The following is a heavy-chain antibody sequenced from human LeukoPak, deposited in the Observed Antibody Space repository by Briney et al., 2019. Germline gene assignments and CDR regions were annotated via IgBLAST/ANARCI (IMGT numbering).Heavy chain of an antibody. V-gene: IGHV3-11*01. J-gene: IGHJ4*02. Sequence: GGSLRLSCAASGCTFSYYYMSWIRQAPGKGLEWVSYISSSGSTIYYADSVKGRFTISKDNAKNSLYLQMNSRREENTAVYYCARIYKGGYFDYWGQGTLVTVSS. CDR2: ISSSGSTI. CDR3: ARIYKGGYFDY. D-gene: IGHD5-24*01. CDR1: GCTFSYYY.